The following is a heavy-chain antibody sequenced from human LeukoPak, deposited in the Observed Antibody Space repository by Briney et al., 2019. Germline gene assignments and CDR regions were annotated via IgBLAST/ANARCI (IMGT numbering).Heavy chain of an antibody. CDR2: INHSGST. CDR1: GGSFSGYY. V-gene: IGHV4-34*01. D-gene: IGHD1-14*01. J-gene: IGHJ4*02. CDR3: ARGGNPEFDY. Sequence: SETLSLTCAVYGGSFSGYYGSWIRQPPGKGLEWIGEINHSGSTNYNPSLKSRVTISVDTSKNQFSLKLSSVTAADTAVYYCARGGNPEFDYWGQGTLVTVSS.